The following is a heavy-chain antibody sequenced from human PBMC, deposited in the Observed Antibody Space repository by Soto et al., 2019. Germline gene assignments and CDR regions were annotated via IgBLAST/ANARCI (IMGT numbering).Heavy chain of an antibody. CDR3: ASRQQLVRSQDY. CDR2: IIPILGIA. D-gene: IGHD6-13*01. V-gene: IGHV1-69*02. J-gene: IGHJ4*02. Sequence: QVQLVQSGAEVKKPGSSVKVSCKASGGTFSSYTISWVRQAPGQGLEWMGRIIPILGIANYAQKFQGRVMITADKSTSTAYMELSSLRSEDTAVYYCASRQQLVRSQDYWGQGTLVTVSS. CDR1: GGTFSSYT.